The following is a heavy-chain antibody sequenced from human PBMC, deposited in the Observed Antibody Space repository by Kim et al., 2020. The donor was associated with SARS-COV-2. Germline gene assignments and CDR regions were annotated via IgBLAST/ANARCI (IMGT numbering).Heavy chain of an antibody. CDR2: ISGSDGST. Sequence: GGSLRLSCAASGFTFSSYAMSWVRQAPGKGLEWVSAISGSDGSTYYADSVKGRFTISRDSSKNTLYLQMKSLRAEDTAVYYCAKEADIVATISPFDYWGQGTLVTVSS. J-gene: IGHJ4*02. V-gene: IGHV3-23*01. D-gene: IGHD5-12*01. CDR3: AKEADIVATISPFDY. CDR1: GFTFSSYA.